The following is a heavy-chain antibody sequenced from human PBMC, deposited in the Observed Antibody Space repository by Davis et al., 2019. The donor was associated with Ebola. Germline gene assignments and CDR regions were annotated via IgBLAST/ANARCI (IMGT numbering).Heavy chain of an antibody. J-gene: IGHJ6*04. CDR1: GFTFSTYS. CDR3: ARDWEYTTTFEWGLARRGYYGMDV. CDR2: ISSDSDYI. D-gene: IGHD1-26*01. Sequence: GESLKISCAASGFTFSTYSMSWVRQAPGKGLEWVSSISSDSDYIYYADSAKGRFTISRDSSKNTLYLQMHSLRAEDTAVYYCARDWEYTTTFEWGLARRGYYGMDVWGKGTTVTVSS. V-gene: IGHV3-21*04.